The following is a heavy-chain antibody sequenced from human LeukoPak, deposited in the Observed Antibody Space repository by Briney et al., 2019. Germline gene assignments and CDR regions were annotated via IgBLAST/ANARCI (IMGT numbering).Heavy chain of an antibody. CDR2: IKQDGCEE. CDR3: ARLPRSGFFVD. CDR1: GFTFSSYW. J-gene: IGHJ4*02. D-gene: IGHD3-22*01. Sequence: GGSLRLSCAASGFTFSSYWMSWVRQAPGKGLEWVANIKQDGCEEYYVDSVKGRFTISRDNAKNSLYLQMNSLRVEDTAVYYCARLPRSGFFVDWGQGALVTVSS. V-gene: IGHV3-7*01.